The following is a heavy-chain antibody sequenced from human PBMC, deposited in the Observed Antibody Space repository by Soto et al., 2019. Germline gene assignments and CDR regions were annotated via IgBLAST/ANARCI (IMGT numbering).Heavy chain of an antibody. J-gene: IGHJ4*02. CDR2: IYYTGTT. Sequence: SSETLSLTWTVSGVSIRDYFWGWIRQSPGKALEWIGYIYYTGTTKYNPSLKSRVTISVDSSKNQFSLKLDSVTAVDSAVYYCARLGGYYQAFYSWGQGSLVTVS. D-gene: IGHD3-22*01. CDR1: GVSIRDYF. CDR3: ARLGGYYQAFYS. V-gene: IGHV4-59*08.